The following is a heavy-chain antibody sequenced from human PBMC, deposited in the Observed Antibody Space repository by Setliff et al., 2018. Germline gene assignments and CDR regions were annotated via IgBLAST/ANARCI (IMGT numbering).Heavy chain of an antibody. CDR2: IYTTGST. CDR3: ARTPYYYDTAGYDF. V-gene: IGHV4-4*07. Sequence: TLSLTCTVSGGSISSYYWSWIRQPAGKGLEWIGHIYTTGSTNYNPSLKSRVTLSVDTSKNQFSLKLTSVTAADTAIYYCARTPYYYDTAGYDFWGQGTLVTAPQ. CDR1: GGSISSYY. J-gene: IGHJ4*02. D-gene: IGHD3-22*01.